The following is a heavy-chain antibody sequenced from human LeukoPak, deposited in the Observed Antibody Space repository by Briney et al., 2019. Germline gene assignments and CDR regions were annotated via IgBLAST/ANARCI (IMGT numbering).Heavy chain of an antibody. CDR1: GFTFSNYA. Sequence: PGRSLRLSWAASGFTFSNYAMHWVRQAPGKGLEWVAVISYDGSKKWYADSVRGRFSISRDNSKNTLSLQMNSLRGEDTAVYYCARDLSGSYSIGNWGQGTLVTVSS. CDR3: ARDLSGSYSIGN. V-gene: IGHV3-30-3*01. CDR2: ISYDGSKK. J-gene: IGHJ4*02. D-gene: IGHD1-26*01.